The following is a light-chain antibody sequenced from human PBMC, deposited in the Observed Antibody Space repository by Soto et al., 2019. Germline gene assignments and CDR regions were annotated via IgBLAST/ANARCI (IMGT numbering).Light chain of an antibody. Sequence: DIQVTQSPSSLSASVGDRVTITCRASRSIRTYLNWYQQRPGKPPKLLIQTASTLQGGVPSRFSGSGSGTDFTLTISSLQPEDFATYYCQQTYSTFNSFGQGTKLESK. V-gene: IGKV1-39*01. J-gene: IGKJ2*03. CDR2: TAS. CDR1: RSIRTY. CDR3: QQTYSTFNS.